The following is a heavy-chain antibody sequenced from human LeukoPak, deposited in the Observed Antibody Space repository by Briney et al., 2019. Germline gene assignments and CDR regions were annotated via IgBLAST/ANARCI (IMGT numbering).Heavy chain of an antibody. Sequence: GESLKISCKASGYSFIDYWIGWVRQTPAKGLEWMAIIYPGDSDSRYTYSPSFQGQVTISADKSISTAYLQWSSLKASDTAMYYCARHEMAYYYGSGSYYLVPTHMDVWGKGTTVTVSS. CDR2: IYPGDSDS. V-gene: IGHV5-51*01. CDR3: ARHEMAYYYGSGSYYLVPTHMDV. CDR1: GYSFIDYW. J-gene: IGHJ6*03. D-gene: IGHD3-10*01.